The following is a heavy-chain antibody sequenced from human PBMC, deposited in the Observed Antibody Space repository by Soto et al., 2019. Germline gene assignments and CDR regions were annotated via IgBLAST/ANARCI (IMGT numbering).Heavy chain of an antibody. D-gene: IGHD1-1*01. Sequence: ASVKVSCKASGYTFTSYDINWVRQATGQGLEWMGWMNPNSGNTGYAQKFQGRVTMTRNTSISTAYMELSSLRSEDTAVYYCARAPNSRTTGTTRQPYYYYGMDVWGQGTTVTVSS. CDR1: GYTFTSYD. CDR3: ARAPNSRTTGTTRQPYYYYGMDV. J-gene: IGHJ6*02. CDR2: MNPNSGNT. V-gene: IGHV1-8*01.